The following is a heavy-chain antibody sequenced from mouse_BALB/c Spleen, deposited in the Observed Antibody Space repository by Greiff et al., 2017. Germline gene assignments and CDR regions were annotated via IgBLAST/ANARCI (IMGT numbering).Heavy chain of an antibody. CDR2: IDPANGNT. D-gene: IGHD2-4*01. Sequence: EVQLQQPGAELVKPGASVKLSCTASGFNIKDTYMHWVKQRPEQGLEWIGRIDPANGNTKYDPKFQGKATITADTSSNTAYLQLSSLTSEDTAVYYCARLYDYENYYAMDYWGQGTSVTVSS. CDR1: GFNIKDTY. J-gene: IGHJ4*01. V-gene: IGHV14-3*02. CDR3: ARLYDYENYYAMDY.